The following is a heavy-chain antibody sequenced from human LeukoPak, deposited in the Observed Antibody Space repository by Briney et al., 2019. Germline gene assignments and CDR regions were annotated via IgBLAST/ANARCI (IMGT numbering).Heavy chain of an antibody. CDR3: AKERITMIVVVIGGDAFDI. V-gene: IGHV3-66*01. CDR1: GFTVSSNY. Sequence: GGSLRLSCAASGFTVSSNYMSWVRQAPGKGLEWVSVIYSGGSTYYADSVKGRFTISRDNSKNTLYLQMNSLRAEDTAVYYCAKERITMIVVVIGGDAFDIWGQGTMVTVSS. D-gene: IGHD3-22*01. CDR2: IYSGGST. J-gene: IGHJ3*02.